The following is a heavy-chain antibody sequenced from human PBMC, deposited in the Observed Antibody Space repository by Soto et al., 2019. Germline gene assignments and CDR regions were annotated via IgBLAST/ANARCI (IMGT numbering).Heavy chain of an antibody. Sequence: ASVKVSCKASGYTFSSHAMHWVRQAPGQSLEWVGWINANDGDTKYSEKLQGRVTITRDTSATTAYLELSGLRSEDTAVYYCARVRPLTTVFGVLNNYDMDVWAQGTTVPVSS. V-gene: IGHV1-3*01. D-gene: IGHD3-3*01. CDR3: ARVRPLTTVFGVLNNYDMDV. CDR2: INANDGDT. CDR1: GYTFSSHA. J-gene: IGHJ6*02.